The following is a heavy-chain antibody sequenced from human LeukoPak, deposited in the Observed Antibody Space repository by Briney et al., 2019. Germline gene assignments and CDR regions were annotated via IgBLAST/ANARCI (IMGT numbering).Heavy chain of an antibody. CDR2: IYPGDSDT. D-gene: IGHD6-19*01. CDR1: GYSFTSYW. J-gene: IGHJ6*02. V-gene: IGHV5-51*01. CDR3: ARHLGVAGYYYGMDV. Sequence: GESLKISCKGSGYSFTSYWIGWVRQMPGKGLEWMGIIYPGDSDTRYSPSFQGQVTISADKSISTAYLQWSSLKASDTAMYYCARHLGVAGYYYGMDVWGQGTTVTVSS.